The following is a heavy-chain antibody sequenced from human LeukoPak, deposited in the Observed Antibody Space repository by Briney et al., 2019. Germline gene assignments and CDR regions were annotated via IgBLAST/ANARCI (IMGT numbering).Heavy chain of an antibody. CDR1: GYTFTGHY. CDR3: VRYGYSGGAFDI. D-gene: IGHD5-12*01. V-gene: IGHV1-2*02. CDR2: IYPKSGGT. J-gene: IGHJ3*02. Sequence: ASVKVSCKASGYTFTGHYMHWVRQAPGQGLDWMGWIYPKSGGTNYAQKFQSRVTMTRDTSITTAFMELNILKSDDTAVYYSVRYGYSGGAFDIWGQGTMVTVSS.